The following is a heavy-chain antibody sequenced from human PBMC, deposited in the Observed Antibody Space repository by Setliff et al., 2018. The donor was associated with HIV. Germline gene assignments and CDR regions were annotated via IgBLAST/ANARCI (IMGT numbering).Heavy chain of an antibody. V-gene: IGHV3-15*01. CDR3: TTDLIIRGVIIDGALR. D-gene: IGHD3-10*01. CDR2: IKSKADGGAT. Sequence: PGESLKISCAVSGITFGNAWMSWVRQAPGEGLEWVGRIKSKADGGATDYAAPVKGRFSISRDDSKNMLYLQMNSLETEDTAVYYCTTDLIIRGVIIDGALRWGQGTLVTV. J-gene: IGHJ4*02. CDR1: GITFGNAW.